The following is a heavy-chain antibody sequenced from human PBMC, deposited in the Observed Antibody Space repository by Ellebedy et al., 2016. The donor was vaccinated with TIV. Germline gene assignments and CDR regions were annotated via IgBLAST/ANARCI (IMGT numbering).Heavy chain of an antibody. CDR3: TRDLTNIVSGYY. J-gene: IGHJ4*02. D-gene: IGHD5/OR15-5a*01. Sequence: AASVKVTCKTSGYTFTDYYIHWVRHAPGQGLEWMAWINPNSGGTNYAQKLQGRFTVTRDPSTSTAFIELSRLRSDDTAVYYCTRDLTNIVSGYYWGKGTLVTVSS. CDR2: INPNSGGT. CDR1: GYTFTDYY. V-gene: IGHV1-2*02.